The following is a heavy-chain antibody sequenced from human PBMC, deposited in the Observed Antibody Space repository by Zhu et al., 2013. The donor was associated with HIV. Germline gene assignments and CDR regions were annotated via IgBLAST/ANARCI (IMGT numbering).Heavy chain of an antibody. CDR2: WLYWKI. J-gene: IGHJ3*01. V-gene: IGHV4-34*07. CDR3: VGAFRVAGTIPWV. D-gene: IGHD6-19*01. Sequence: QVQLQQWGTGQVKPSETLSLTCAVYGMSMYGYRWHWVRQPPGGGLAMDSGNWLYWKIQQDPVLERRLAISIDTSKNQFSVKLSSVTAADAGXVFXVGAFRVAGTIPWVW. CDR1: GMSMYGYR.